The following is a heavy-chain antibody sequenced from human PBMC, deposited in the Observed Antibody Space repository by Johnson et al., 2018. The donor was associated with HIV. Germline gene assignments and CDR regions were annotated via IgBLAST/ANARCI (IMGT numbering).Heavy chain of an antibody. D-gene: IGHD4-23*01. CDR2: ISYDGSNK. CDR1: GFTFSSYG. CDR3: ARDGGETVVGSGAFDI. J-gene: IGHJ3*02. V-gene: IGHV3-30*19. Sequence: QMLLVESGGGVVQPGGSLRLSCAASGFTFSSYGMHWVRQAPGKGLEWVAVISYDGSNKYYADSVKGRFTISRDNSKNTLYLQMNSLRAEDTAVYYCARDGGETVVGSGAFDIWGQGTMVTVSS.